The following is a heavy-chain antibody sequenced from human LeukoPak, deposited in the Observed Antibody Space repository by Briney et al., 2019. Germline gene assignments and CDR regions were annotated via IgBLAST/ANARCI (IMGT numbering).Heavy chain of an antibody. J-gene: IGHJ6*02. CDR3: ARDHCSANSCYEDYYNGLDV. D-gene: IGHD2-2*01. CDR2: INPKSGGT. Sequence: AASVKVSCKASGYTFTGHYMHWVRQAPVQGLEWMGWINPKSGGTEYPQRFQGRVTMTRDTSISTAYMELSRLRSDDTAVYYCARDHCSANSCYEDYYNGLDVWGQGTTVTVSS. V-gene: IGHV1-2*02. CDR1: GYTFTGHY.